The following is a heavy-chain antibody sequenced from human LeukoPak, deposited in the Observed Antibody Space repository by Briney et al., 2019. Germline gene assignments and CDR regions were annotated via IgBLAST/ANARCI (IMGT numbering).Heavy chain of an antibody. J-gene: IGHJ3*02. CDR2: IYPGDSDT. CDR3: ARQVHSSNHAFDI. CDR1: GYSFTSYW. D-gene: IGHD2-2*01. Sequence: GESLKISCKGSGYSFTSYWIGWVRQMPGKGLEWMGIIYPGDSDTRYSPSFQGQVTISADKSISTAYLQWSSLKASDTAMYCCARQVHSSNHAFDIWGQGTMVTVSS. V-gene: IGHV5-51*01.